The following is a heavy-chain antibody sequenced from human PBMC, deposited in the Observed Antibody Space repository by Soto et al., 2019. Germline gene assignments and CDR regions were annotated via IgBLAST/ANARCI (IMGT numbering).Heavy chain of an antibody. V-gene: IGHV4-4*02. D-gene: IGHD3-3*01. CDR2: IYHSGST. CDR3: ARQADDFWSGYFTYYYYYGMDV. CDR1: GGSISSSNW. J-gene: IGHJ6*02. Sequence: SETLSLTCAVSGGSISSSNWWSWVRQPPGKGLEWIGEIYHSGSTNYNPSLKSRVTISVDKSKNQFSLKLSSVTAADTAVYYCARQADDFWSGYFTYYYYYGMDVWGQGTTVTVSS.